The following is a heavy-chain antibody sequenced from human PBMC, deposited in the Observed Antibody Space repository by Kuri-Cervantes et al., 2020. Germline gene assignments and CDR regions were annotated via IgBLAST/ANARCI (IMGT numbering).Heavy chain of an antibody. CDR3: ARAPPAYSNPDDY. V-gene: IGHV1-69*13. CDR2: IIPIFGIA. D-gene: IGHD4-11*01. Sequence: SVKVSCKASGYTFNSYGIRWVRQAPGQGLEWMGGIIPIFGIANYAQKFQGRVTITSDESTSTVYMDLRRLRSDDTAVFYCARAPPAYSNPDDYWGQGTLVPSPQ. CDR1: GYTFNSYG. J-gene: IGHJ4*02.